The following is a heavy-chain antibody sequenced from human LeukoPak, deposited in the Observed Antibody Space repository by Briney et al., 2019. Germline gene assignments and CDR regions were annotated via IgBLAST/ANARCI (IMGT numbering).Heavy chain of an antibody. Sequence: KPSETLSLTCAVSGYSISSGYYWGWIRQPPGKGLEWIGSIYHSGSTYYNPSLKSRVTISVDTSKNQFSLKLRSVTAADTAVYYCARDYSNYVRGFDYWGQGTLVTVSS. CDR3: ARDYSNYVRGFDY. D-gene: IGHD4-11*01. CDR1: GYSISSGYY. CDR2: IYHSGST. J-gene: IGHJ4*02. V-gene: IGHV4-38-2*01.